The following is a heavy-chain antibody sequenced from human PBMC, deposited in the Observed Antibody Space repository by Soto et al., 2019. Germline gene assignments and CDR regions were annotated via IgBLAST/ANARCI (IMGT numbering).Heavy chain of an antibody. CDR1: GFTFSSYG. CDR2: ISYDGSNK. D-gene: IGHD3-10*01. Sequence: QVQLVESGGGVVQPGRSLRLSCAASGFTFSSYGMHWVRQAPGQGLEWVAVISYDGSNKYYADSVKGRFTISRDNSKNTLYLQMNSLRDEDTAVYYCAKDRNYYGSGSDAFDIWGQGTIVTVSS. V-gene: IGHV3-30*18. CDR3: AKDRNYYGSGSDAFDI. J-gene: IGHJ3*02.